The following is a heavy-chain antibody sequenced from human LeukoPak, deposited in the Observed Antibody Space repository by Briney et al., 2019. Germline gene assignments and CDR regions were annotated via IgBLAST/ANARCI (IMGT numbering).Heavy chain of an antibody. CDR2: ISGSGGST. V-gene: IGHV3-23*01. CDR3: AKVARGDCSGGSCYSGGRDV. J-gene: IGHJ6*02. CDR1: GFTFSSYA. D-gene: IGHD2-15*01. Sequence: PGGSLRLSCAASGFTFSSYAMSWVRQAPGKGLEWVSAISGSGGSTYYADSVKGRFTISRDNSKNTLYLLMNSLRAEDTAVYYCAKVARGDCSGGSCYSGGRDVWGQGTTVTVSS.